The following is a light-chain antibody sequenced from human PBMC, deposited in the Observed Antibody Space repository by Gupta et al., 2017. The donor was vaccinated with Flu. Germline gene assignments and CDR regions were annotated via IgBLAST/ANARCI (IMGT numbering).Light chain of an antibody. V-gene: IGKV4-1*01. CDR1: QSGLIRSNNRNS. CDR3: QQDYSPPWT. Sequence: SLGERATISCRSSQSGLIRSNNRNSLAWYQQKPGQPPKLLIYWASTRESGVPDRFSGSGSGPDFTLTISSLQAEDVAVYYCQQDYSPPWTFGQGTKVEIK. CDR2: WAS. J-gene: IGKJ1*01.